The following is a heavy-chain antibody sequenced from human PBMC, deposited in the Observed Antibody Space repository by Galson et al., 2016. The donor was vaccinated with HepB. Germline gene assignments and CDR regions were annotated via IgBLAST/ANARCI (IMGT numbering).Heavy chain of an antibody. CDR1: GFTFRTYG. J-gene: IGHJ4*02. V-gene: IGHV3-64D*06. Sequence: SLRLSCAVSGFTFRTYGMYWVRQAPGKGLEDVSSISGNGGSTFYADSVKGRFTISRDNSKNTLYLQMSSLRTEDAAVYYCVKGTSIASRRLDSWGQGTLVTVSS. CDR2: ISGNGGST. CDR3: VKGTSIASRRLDS. D-gene: IGHD6-6*01.